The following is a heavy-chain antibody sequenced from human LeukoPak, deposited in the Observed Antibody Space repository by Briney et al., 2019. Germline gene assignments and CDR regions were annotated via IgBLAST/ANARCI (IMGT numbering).Heavy chain of an antibody. CDR1: GGSFSGYY. CDR3: ARGLLWFGEPNDAFDI. D-gene: IGHD3-10*01. V-gene: IGHV4-34*01. J-gene: IGHJ3*02. Sequence: PSETLSLTCAVYGGSFSGYYWSWIRQPPGKGLEWIGEINHSGSTNYNPSLKSRVTISVDTSKNQFSLKLSSVTAADTAVYYCARGLLWFGEPNDAFDIWGQGTMVTVSS. CDR2: INHSGST.